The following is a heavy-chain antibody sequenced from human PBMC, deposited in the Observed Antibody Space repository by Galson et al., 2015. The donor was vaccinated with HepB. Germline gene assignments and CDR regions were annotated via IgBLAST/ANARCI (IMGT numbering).Heavy chain of an antibody. CDR3: WVYVSGSP. D-gene: IGHD3-10*01. Sequence: SLRLSCADSGFPFRNAWLSWVRQAPGTGLEWIGRIKRKTDGAAADYAAALEDRFIISRDDSEKMLYLEMNSLKSDDTATYYCWVYVSGSPWGQGTLVSVSA. CDR1: GFPFRNAW. V-gene: IGHV3-15*01. J-gene: IGHJ5*02. CDR2: IKRKTDGAAA.